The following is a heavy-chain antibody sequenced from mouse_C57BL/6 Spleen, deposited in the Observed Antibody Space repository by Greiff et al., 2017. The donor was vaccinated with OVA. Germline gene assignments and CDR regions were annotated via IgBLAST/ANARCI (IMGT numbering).Heavy chain of an antibody. D-gene: IGHD4-1*01. CDR1: GYTFTSYW. J-gene: IGHJ3*01. CDR3: ASPGKVAY. Sequence: QVQLKESGAELVKPGASVKLSCKASGYTFTSYWMHWVKQRPGQGLEWIGMIHPNSGSTNYNEKFKSKATLTVDKSSSTAYMQLSSLTSEDSAVYYCASPGKVAYWGQGTLVTVSA. CDR2: IHPNSGST. V-gene: IGHV1-64*01.